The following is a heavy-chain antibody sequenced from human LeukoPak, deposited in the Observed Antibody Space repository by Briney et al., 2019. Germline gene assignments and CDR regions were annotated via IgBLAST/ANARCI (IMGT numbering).Heavy chain of an antibody. D-gene: IGHD6-13*01. CDR1: GLNFSSYA. Sequence: GGSLRLSCAASGLNFSSYAMSWVRQAPGKGLEWVSAISGSGGSTYYADSVKGRFTISRDNSKNTLYLQMNSLRAEDTAVYYCTTGIAAAGDFQHWGQGTLVTVSS. V-gene: IGHV3-23*01. CDR2: ISGSGGST. CDR3: TTGIAAAGDFQH. J-gene: IGHJ1*01.